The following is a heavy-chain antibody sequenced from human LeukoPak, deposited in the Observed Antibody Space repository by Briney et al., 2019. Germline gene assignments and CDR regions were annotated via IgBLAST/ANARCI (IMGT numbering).Heavy chain of an antibody. D-gene: IGHD3-3*01. Sequence: GRSLRLSCAASTFTFNSYGMHWVRQAPGKGLEWVAFIWFDGTKRYYADSVKGRFTISRDNSKNTPYLQINSLRAEDTAVYYCARDPSPMYYDFWSGYPYYFDYWGQGTLVTVSS. CDR1: TFTFNSYG. J-gene: IGHJ4*02. V-gene: IGHV3-33*01. CDR3: ARDPSPMYYDFWSGYPYYFDY. CDR2: IWFDGTKR.